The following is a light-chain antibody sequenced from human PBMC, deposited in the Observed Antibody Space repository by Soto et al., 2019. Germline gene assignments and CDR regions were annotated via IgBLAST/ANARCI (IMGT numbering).Light chain of an antibody. Sequence: EIVLTQSPGTLSLSPGERATLSCKTSQSRGSNFLAWYQHKPGQAPRLLIYGASSRATGVPDRFSGSGSGTDFTLTISRLEPEDFAVYHGQQYDTSPLTFGGGPRWISN. J-gene: IGKJ4*01. CDR1: QSRGSNF. CDR2: GAS. CDR3: QQYDTSPLT. V-gene: IGKV3-20*01.